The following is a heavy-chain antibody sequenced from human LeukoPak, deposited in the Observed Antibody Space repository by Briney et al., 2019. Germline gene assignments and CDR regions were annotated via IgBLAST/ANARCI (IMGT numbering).Heavy chain of an antibody. V-gene: IGHV4-59*08. CDR1: GGSISSYY. CDR3: ARVPSYGPFDY. J-gene: IGHJ4*02. D-gene: IGHD5-18*01. CDR2: MYYSGST. Sequence: SETLSLTCSVSGGSISSYYWSWIRQPPGKGLEWIGYMYYSGSTNYNPSLKSRVTISVDTSKKQFSLKLSSVTAADTAVYYCARVPSYGPFDYWGQGTLVTVSS.